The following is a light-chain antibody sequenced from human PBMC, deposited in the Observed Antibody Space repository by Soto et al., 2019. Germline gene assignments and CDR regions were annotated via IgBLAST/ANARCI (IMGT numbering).Light chain of an antibody. CDR3: SSDTSSTTLDVG. CDR2: EVT. J-gene: IGLJ2*01. CDR1: SSDVGGHNY. Sequence: QSALTQPASVSGSPGQSITISCTGTSSDVGGHNYVSWYQQHPGTAPKLMIYEVTNRPSGVSNRFSGSKSGNTASLTISGLQAEDEADYYCSSDTSSTTLDVGFGGGTKLTVL. V-gene: IGLV2-14*01.